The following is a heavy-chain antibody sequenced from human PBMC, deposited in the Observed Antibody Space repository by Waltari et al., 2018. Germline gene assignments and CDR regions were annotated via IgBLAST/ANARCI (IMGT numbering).Heavy chain of an antibody. CDR1: GGSISSYY. CDR3: ASSSGYYFDY. CDR2: IYYSGST. J-gene: IGHJ4*02. Sequence: QVQLQESGPGLVKPSETLSLTCTVSGGSISSYYWSWIRQPPGKGLEWIGYIYYSGSTNYNPSLKSRVTISVDTSKNQFSLKLSSVTAADTAVYYCASSSGYYFDYWGQGTLVTVSS. D-gene: IGHD6-6*01. V-gene: IGHV4-59*01.